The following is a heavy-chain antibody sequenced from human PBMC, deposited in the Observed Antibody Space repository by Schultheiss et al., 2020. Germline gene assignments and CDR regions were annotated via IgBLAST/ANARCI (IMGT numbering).Heavy chain of an antibody. CDR2: IYHNGSV. J-gene: IGHJ5*02. Sequence: SETLSLTCAVSGGSISSSNWWSWVRQPPGKGLEWIGEIYHNGSVKFNPSLRSRVTISVDKSKHQFSLKLSSVTAADTAVYYCARHKGQYSNYGNWFDPWGQGTLVTVSS. D-gene: IGHD4-11*01. CDR3: ARHKGQYSNYGNWFDP. V-gene: IGHV4-4*02. CDR1: GGSISSSNW.